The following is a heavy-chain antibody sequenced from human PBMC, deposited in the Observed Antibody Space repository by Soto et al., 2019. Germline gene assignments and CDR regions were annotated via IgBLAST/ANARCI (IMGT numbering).Heavy chain of an antibody. D-gene: IGHD3-22*01. CDR1: GGTFSSYA. CDR2: IIPIFGTA. V-gene: IGHV1-69*06. Sequence: SVKVSCKASGGTFSSYAISWVRQAPGQGLEWMGGIIPIFGTANYAQKFQGRVTITADKSTSTAYMELSSLRSEDTAVYYCARSGDYYDSSGSLYYYYGMDVWGQGTTVTVSS. CDR3: ARSGDYYDSSGSLYYYYGMDV. J-gene: IGHJ6*02.